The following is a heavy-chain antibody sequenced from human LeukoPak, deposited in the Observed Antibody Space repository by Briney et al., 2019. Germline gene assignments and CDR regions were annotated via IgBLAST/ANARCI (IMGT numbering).Heavy chain of an antibody. CDR1: GGSISSSSYY. D-gene: IGHD2-21*02. Sequence: SETLSLTCTVSGGSISSSSYYWGWIRQPPGKGLEWIGSIYYSGSTYYNPSLKSRVTISVDTSKNQFSLKLSSVTAADTAVYYCARHYRGLREAYFDYWGPGTLVTVSS. V-gene: IGHV4-39*01. J-gene: IGHJ4*02. CDR2: IYYSGST. CDR3: ARHYRGLREAYFDY.